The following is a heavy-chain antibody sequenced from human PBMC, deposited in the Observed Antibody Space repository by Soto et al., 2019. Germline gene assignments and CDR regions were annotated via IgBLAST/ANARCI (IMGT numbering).Heavy chain of an antibody. D-gene: IGHD3-10*01. CDR2: INPSGGST. J-gene: IGHJ6*02. Sequence: KVSCKASGYTFTSYYMHWVRQAPGQGLEWMGIINPSGGSTSYAQKFQGRVTMTRDTSTSTVYMELSSLRSEDTAVYYCARDIRGYYYGMDVWGQGTTVTVSS. V-gene: IGHV1-46*01. CDR1: GYTFTSYY. CDR3: ARDIRGYYYGMDV.